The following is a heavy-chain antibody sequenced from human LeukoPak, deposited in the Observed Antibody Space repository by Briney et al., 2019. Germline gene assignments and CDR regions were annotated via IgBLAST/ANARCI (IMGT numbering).Heavy chain of an antibody. V-gene: IGHV3-23*01. J-gene: IGHJ4*02. CDR2: ISGSGRIT. Sequence: GGSLRLSCASSGFIFTNYWMTWVRQAPGKGLEWVSAISGSGRITYYADSVKGRFTISRDNSKNTLYLQMNSVRAEDTAVYYCAKVIAAAGLDYWGQGTLVTVSS. D-gene: IGHD6-13*01. CDR1: GFIFTNYW. CDR3: AKVIAAAGLDY.